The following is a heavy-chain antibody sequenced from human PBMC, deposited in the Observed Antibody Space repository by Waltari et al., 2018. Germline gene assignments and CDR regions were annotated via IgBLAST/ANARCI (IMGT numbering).Heavy chain of an antibody. Sequence: QVQLVESGGGVVQPGRSLRLSCAASGFTFSSYGMHWVRQAPGKGLGWVAVIWYDGSNKYYADSVKGRFTISRDNSKNTLYLQMNSLRAEDTAVYYCARGTRILGWYSHFDYWGQGTLVTVSS. CDR1: GFTFSSYG. CDR2: IWYDGSNK. CDR3: ARGTRILGWYSHFDY. J-gene: IGHJ4*02. D-gene: IGHD6-19*01. V-gene: IGHV3-33*01.